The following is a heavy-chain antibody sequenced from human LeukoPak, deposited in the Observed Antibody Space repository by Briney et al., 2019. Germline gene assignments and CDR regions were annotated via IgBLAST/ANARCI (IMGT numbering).Heavy chain of an antibody. J-gene: IGHJ4*02. V-gene: IGHV3-23*01. CDR2: ISGSGGST. Sequence: GGSLRLSCAASGFTLSNYAMNWFRQAPGKGLEWVSVISGSGGSTDYTDSVKGRFTISRDSSKNTLYLQMNSLRAEDTAAYYCAKGAHYDGTGFYYHYWGRGTLVTVSS. CDR3: AKGAHYDGTGFYYHY. CDR1: GFTLSNYA. D-gene: IGHD3-22*01.